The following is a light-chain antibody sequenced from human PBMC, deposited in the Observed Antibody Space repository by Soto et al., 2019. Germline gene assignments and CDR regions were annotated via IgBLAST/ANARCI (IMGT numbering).Light chain of an antibody. CDR3: QQYNTWPALT. V-gene: IGKV3-15*01. Sequence: EIVMTQSPATLSVSPGERATLSCRASQSVSSNLAWSQQKPGQAPRLLICGASTRTTGIPARFSGSGSGTEFTLTLSGLQSEDFAVYYGQQYNTWPALTFGGGTKVEIK. J-gene: IGKJ4*01. CDR2: GAS. CDR1: QSVSSN.